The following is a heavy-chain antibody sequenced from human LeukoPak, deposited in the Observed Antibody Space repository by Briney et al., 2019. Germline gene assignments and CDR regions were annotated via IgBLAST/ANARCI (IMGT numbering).Heavy chain of an antibody. J-gene: IGHJ4*02. Sequence: PSETLSLTCAVYGGPFSGYYWSWIRQPPGKGLEWIGEINHSGSTNYNPSLKSRVTISVDTSKNQFSLKLSSVTAADTAVYYCASNRDGYNYWGQGTLVTVSS. CDR1: GGPFSGYY. CDR3: ASNRDGYNY. V-gene: IGHV4-34*01. D-gene: IGHD5-24*01. CDR2: INHSGST.